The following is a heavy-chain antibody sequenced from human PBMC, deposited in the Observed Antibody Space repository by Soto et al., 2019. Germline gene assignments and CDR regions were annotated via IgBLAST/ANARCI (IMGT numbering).Heavy chain of an antibody. CDR2: MNPNSGKT. Sequence: GASVKVSCKASGGTFSSYAISWVRQAPGQGLEWMGWMNPNSGKTDYAQKFQGRVTMTRNTSISIAYMELSSLRSEDTAVYYCARERSYGHDYWGQGTLVTVSS. D-gene: IGHD5-18*01. CDR1: GGTFSSYA. J-gene: IGHJ4*02. CDR3: ARERSYGHDY. V-gene: IGHV1-8*02.